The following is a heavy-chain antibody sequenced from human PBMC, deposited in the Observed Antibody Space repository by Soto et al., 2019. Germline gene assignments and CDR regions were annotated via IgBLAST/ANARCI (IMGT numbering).Heavy chain of an antibody. CDR2: IKSKTDGGTT. V-gene: IGHV3-15*07. CDR1: GFTFSNAW. Sequence: NPGGSLRLSCAASGFTFSNAWMNWVRQAPGKGLEWVGRIKSKTDGGTTDYAAPVKGRFTISRDDSKNTLYLQMNSLKTEDTAVYYCTTGSGDFWPYYYYGMDVWGQGTTVTVSS. CDR3: TTGSGDFWPYYYYGMDV. J-gene: IGHJ6*02. D-gene: IGHD3-3*01.